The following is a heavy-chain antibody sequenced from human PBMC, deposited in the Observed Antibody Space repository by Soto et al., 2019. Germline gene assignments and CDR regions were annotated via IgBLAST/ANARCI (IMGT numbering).Heavy chain of an antibody. CDR1: GFTFSSYG. J-gene: IGHJ4*02. D-gene: IGHD1-26*01. CDR2: IWYDGSNK. V-gene: IGHV3-33*01. CDR3: AREDQPSGGHGDY. Sequence: GGSLRLSCAASGFTFSSYGMHWVRQAPGKGLEWVAVIWYDGSNKYYADSVKGRFTISRDNSKNTLYLQMNSLRAEDTAVYYCAREDQPSGGHGDYWGQGTLVTVSS.